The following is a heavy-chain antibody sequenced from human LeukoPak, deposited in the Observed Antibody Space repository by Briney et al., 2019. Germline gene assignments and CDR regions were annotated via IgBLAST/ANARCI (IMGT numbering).Heavy chain of an antibody. J-gene: IGHJ4*02. Sequence: GGSLRLSCAASGFTFSSYGMHWVRQAPGKGLEWVSSISTSSSYIYYADSVRGRFTISRDNAKNSLHLQMNSLRAEDTAVYYCASGFAYGSSWGQGTLVTVSS. CDR2: ISTSSSYI. D-gene: IGHD6-6*01. CDR1: GFTFSSYG. CDR3: ASGFAYGSS. V-gene: IGHV3-21*06.